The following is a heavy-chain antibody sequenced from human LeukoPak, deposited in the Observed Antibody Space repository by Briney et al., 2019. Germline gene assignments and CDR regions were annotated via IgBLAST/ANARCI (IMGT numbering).Heavy chain of an antibody. Sequence: ASVKVSCMASGYTFTGYYMHWVRQAPGQGLEWMGWINPNSGGTNYAQKFQGRVTMTRDTSISTAYMELSRLRSDDTAVYYCASLLGYCSGGSCSPYYFDYWGQGTLVTVSS. J-gene: IGHJ4*02. CDR2: INPNSGGT. V-gene: IGHV1-2*02. CDR1: GYTFTGYY. CDR3: ASLLGYCSGGSCSPYYFDY. D-gene: IGHD2-15*01.